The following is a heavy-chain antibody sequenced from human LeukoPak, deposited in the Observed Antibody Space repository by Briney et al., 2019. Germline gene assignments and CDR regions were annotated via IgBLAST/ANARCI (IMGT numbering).Heavy chain of an antibody. CDR2: IIPIFGTA. CDR1: GGTFISYA. V-gene: IGHV1-69*13. J-gene: IGHJ4*02. Sequence: ASVKVSCKASGGTFISYAISWVRQAPGQGLEWMGGIIPIFGTANYAQKFQGRVTITADESTSTAYMELSSLRSEDTAVYYCARAEGTANYYGSGSAFADWGQGTLVTVSS. D-gene: IGHD3-10*01. CDR3: ARAEGTANYYGSGSAFAD.